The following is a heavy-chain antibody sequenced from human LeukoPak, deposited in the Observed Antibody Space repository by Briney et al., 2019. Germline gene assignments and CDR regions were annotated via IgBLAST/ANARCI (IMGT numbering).Heavy chain of an antibody. CDR3: ARVLGIAAAEGYYFDY. Sequence: PGGSLRLSCAASGFAFSDYSMNWVRQAPGKGLEWVSYISSSDNTIHYADSVKGRFTISRDNAKNSLNLQMHSLRAEDTAVYYCARVLGIAAAEGYYFDYWGQGTLVTVSS. CDR2: ISSSDNTI. V-gene: IGHV3-48*04. J-gene: IGHJ4*02. CDR1: GFAFSDYS. D-gene: IGHD6-13*01.